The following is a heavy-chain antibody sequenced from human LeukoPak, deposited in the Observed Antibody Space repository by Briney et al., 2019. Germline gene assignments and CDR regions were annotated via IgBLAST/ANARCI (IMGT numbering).Heavy chain of an antibody. V-gene: IGHV3-30*04. CDR3: VRMTVATGRKFDY. CDR1: GFTFSKYA. D-gene: IGHD3-9*01. J-gene: IGHJ4*02. Sequence: GGPLRLPCGAWGFTFSKYAIKGVREARGRGVEGVGIRSFDAAQKYYADSVTGRFTISRDNSNTTPYLEMNNLTPANTAVYYCVRMTVATGRKFDYWGQGTLVTVSS. CDR2: RSFDAAQK.